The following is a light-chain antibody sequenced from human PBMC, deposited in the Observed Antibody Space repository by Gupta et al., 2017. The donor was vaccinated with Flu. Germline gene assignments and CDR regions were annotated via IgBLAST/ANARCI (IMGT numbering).Light chain of an antibody. Sequence: ASVSGSPGDSITIYCTGTSSDVGNSDYVSWYQQDPGKAPKLLIYDVTNRPSGVSSRFSGSKSGNTASLTISGLQAEDETDYYCSSYTSTTTFYVFGTGTRVTVL. J-gene: IGLJ1*01. V-gene: IGLV2-14*01. CDR1: SSDVGNSDY. CDR2: DVT. CDR3: SSYTSTTTFYV.